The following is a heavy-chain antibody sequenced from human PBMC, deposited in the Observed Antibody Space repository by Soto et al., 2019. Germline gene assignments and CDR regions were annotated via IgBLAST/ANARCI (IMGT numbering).Heavy chain of an antibody. V-gene: IGHV1-3*01. J-gene: IGHJ4*02. CDR1: GYTFTSYA. CDR2: INAGNGNT. CDR3: ARPSKYSPFDY. Sequence: ASVKVSCKASGYTFTSYAMHWVRQAPGRRLEWMGWINAGNGNTKYSQKFQGRVPITRDTSASTAYMELSSLRSEDTAVYYCARPSKYSPFDYWGQGTLVTVSS. D-gene: IGHD5-12*01.